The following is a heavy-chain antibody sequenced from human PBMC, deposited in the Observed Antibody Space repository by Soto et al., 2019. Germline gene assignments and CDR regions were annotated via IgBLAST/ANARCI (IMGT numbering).Heavy chain of an antibody. J-gene: IGHJ4*02. CDR1: GFTFTRYS. CDR2: ISSTTNYI. CDR3: ARESEDLTSNFDY. V-gene: IGHV3-21*06. Sequence: GGSLRLSCAASGFTFTRYSMNWVRQAPGKGLEWVSSISSTTNYIYYGDSMKGRFTISRDNAKNSLYLEMNSLRAEDTAVYYCARESEDLTSNFDYWGQGTLVTVFS.